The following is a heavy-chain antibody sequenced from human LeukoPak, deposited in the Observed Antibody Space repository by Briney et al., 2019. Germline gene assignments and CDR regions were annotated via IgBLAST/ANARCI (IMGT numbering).Heavy chain of an antibody. CDR2: VSGSGGST. D-gene: IGHD6-6*01. J-gene: IGHJ4*02. Sequence: GGSLRLSCAASGFTFSSYAMHWVRQAPGKGLEWVSAVSGSGGSTYYADSVKGRFTISRDNSRNTLYLQMHSLTAEDTAIYYCAKDRSWSSSSFDSWGQGTLVTVSS. V-gene: IGHV3-23*01. CDR3: AKDRSWSSSSFDS. CDR1: GFTFSSYA.